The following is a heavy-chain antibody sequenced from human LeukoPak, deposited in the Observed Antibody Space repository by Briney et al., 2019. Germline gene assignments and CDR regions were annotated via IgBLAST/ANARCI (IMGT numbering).Heavy chain of an antibody. J-gene: IGHJ4*02. V-gene: IGHV1-46*01. Sequence: ASVKVSCKASGYTFTSYDINWVRQAPGQGLEWMGIINPSGGSTSYAQKFQGRVTMTRDTSTSTVYMELSSLRSEDTAVYYCARDLHPGVAANLLDYWGQGTLVTVSS. D-gene: IGHD2-15*01. CDR3: ARDLHPGVAANLLDY. CDR1: GYTFTSYD. CDR2: INPSGGST.